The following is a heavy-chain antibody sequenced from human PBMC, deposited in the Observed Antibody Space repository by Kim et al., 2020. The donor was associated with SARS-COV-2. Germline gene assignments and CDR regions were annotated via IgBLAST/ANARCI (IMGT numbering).Heavy chain of an antibody. V-gene: IGHV4-31*02. D-gene: IGHD3-10*01. J-gene: IGHJ4*02. Sequence: NPSLKSRVTISVDTSKNQFSLKLSSVTAADTAVYYGARGPMVRGVIILDYWGQGTLVTVSS. CDR3: ARGPMVRGVIILDY.